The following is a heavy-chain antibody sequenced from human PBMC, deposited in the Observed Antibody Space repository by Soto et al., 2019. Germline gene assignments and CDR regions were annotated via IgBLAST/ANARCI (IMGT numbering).Heavy chain of an antibody. V-gene: IGHV3-23*01. CDR1: GFTFSSYA. CDR2: ISGSGGGT. CDR3: ARDNWE. J-gene: IGHJ4*02. D-gene: IGHD7-27*01. Sequence: EVQLLESGGGLVQPGGSLRLSCAASGFTFSSYALNWVRQAPGQGLEWVSTISGSGGGTYYADSVKGRFSISRDNSKNTLYMQRDSLRDEDSAIYYRARDNWEWGQGSLVTVSS.